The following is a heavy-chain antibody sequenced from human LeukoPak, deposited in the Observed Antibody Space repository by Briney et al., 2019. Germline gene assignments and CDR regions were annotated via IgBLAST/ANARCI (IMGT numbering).Heavy chain of an antibody. CDR3: ARGATIFGYMDV. CDR1: GGSISSYY. J-gene: IGHJ6*03. Sequence: SETLSLTCTVSGGSISSYYWSWIRQPPGKGLEWIGYIYYSGSTNYSPSLKSRVTISVDTSKNQFSLKLSSVTAADTAVYYCARGATIFGYMDVWGKGTTVTVSS. V-gene: IGHV4-59*01. CDR2: IYYSGST. D-gene: IGHD3-3*01.